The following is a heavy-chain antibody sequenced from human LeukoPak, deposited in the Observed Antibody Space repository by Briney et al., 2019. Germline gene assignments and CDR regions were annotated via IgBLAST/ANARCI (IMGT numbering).Heavy chain of an antibody. J-gene: IGHJ4*02. CDR1: GGTFSSYA. V-gene: IGHV1-69*04. Sequence: ASVKVSCKASGGTFSSYAISWVRQAPGQGLEWMGRIIPILGIANYAQKFQGRVTITADKSTSTAYMELSSLRSEDTAVYYCARVPAAGYGGKGFDYWGQGTLVTVSS. CDR3: ARVPAAGYGGKGFDY. D-gene: IGHD4-23*01. CDR2: IIPILGIA.